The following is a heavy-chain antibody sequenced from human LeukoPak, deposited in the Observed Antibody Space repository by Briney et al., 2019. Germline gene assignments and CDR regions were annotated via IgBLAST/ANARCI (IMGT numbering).Heavy chain of an antibody. CDR1: GGTISSYY. CDR2: IHYSGST. CDR3: ARWYSSGWAFDY. D-gene: IGHD6-19*01. Sequence: SETLSLTCTVSGGTISSYYRNWIRQPPGKGLEWIGYIHYSGSTKYNPSLKSRVTISVDRSKNQFSLKLSSVTAADTAVYCCARWYSSGWAFDYWGQGTLVTVSS. J-gene: IGHJ4*02. V-gene: IGHV4-59*08.